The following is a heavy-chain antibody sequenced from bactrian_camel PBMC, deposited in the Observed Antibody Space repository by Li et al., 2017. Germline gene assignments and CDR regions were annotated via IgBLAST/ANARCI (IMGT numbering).Heavy chain of an antibody. D-gene: IGHD1*01. V-gene: IGHV3S54*01. J-gene: IGHJ4*01. CDR2: IFTEGGRQ. CDR3: VAERPWKMGTCADNY. Sequence: HVQLVESGGGSVQAGGSLRLSCVVSEYISSGVCMGWFRQAPGKEREGVAAIFTEGGRQYYGDSVKGRFTISHDHAKAPTIMLTLQMDSLNTEDTAMYYCVAERPWKMGTCADNYWGQGTQVTVS. CDR1: EYISSGVC.